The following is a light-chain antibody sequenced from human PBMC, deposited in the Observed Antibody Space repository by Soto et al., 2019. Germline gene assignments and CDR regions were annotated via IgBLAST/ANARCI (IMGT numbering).Light chain of an antibody. CDR2: GAS. CDR3: QQSGSSPWT. J-gene: IGKJ1*01. Sequence: EIVLTQSPGTLSLSPGERATLSCRASQSVSSSYLAWYQQKPGQAPRLLIYGASSRATGIPDRFSGSGSGTDFTLTISRLAPEDFAVYYCQQSGSSPWTFGQGTMVEIK. V-gene: IGKV3-20*01. CDR1: QSVSSSY.